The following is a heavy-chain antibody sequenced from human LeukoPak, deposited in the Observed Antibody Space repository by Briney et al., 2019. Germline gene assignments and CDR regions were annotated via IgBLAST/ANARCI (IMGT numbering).Heavy chain of an antibody. CDR3: ARRTTTVVSYYYYGMDV. Sequence: SVKVSCKASGGTFSSYAISWVRQAPGQGLEWMGRIIPILGIANYAQKFQGRVAITADKSTSTAYMELSSLRSEDTAVYYCARRTTTVVSYYYYGMDVWGQGTTVTVSS. CDR1: GGTFSSYA. J-gene: IGHJ6*02. V-gene: IGHV1-69*04. CDR2: IIPILGIA. D-gene: IGHD4-23*01.